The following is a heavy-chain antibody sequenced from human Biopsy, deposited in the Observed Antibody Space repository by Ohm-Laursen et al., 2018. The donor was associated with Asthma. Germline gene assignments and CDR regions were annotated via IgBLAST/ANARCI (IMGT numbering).Heavy chain of an antibody. D-gene: IGHD5-12*01. J-gene: IGHJ4*02. CDR1: GDIFGSFP. CDR2: INPLLGST. CDR3: ARRNQWLSLSLDF. Sequence: SSVKVSCKTSGDIFGSFPFSWVRQAPGQGLEWMGGINPLLGSTNYAPRFQGRVTLTADESSSTVYMELSSLTSDDTAVYYCARRNQWLSLSLDFWGQGTLVTVSS. V-gene: IGHV1-69*01.